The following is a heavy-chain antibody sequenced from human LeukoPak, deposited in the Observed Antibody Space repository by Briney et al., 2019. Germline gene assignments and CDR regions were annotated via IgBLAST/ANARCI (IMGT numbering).Heavy chain of an antibody. CDR3: ARRGIYYGSGPNWFDP. Sequence: SETLSLTCSVSGGSIRSGTDYWSWVRQPAGKGLEWIGRIYMSGSTDYNPSFKSRVTMSVDTSKNQLSLKLRSVTAADTAVYYCARRGIYYGSGPNWFDPWGQGTLVTVSS. CDR2: IYMSGST. D-gene: IGHD3-10*01. V-gene: IGHV4-61*02. J-gene: IGHJ5*02. CDR1: GGSIRSGTDY.